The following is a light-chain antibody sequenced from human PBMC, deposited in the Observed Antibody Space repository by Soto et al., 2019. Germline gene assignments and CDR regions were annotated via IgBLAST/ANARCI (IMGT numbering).Light chain of an antibody. CDR3: QQYAISSKT. J-gene: IGKJ1*01. CDR2: DAS. Sequence: EIVLTQSPGTLSLSPGERATLSCRASQSVRSSYLAWYQQKPGQAPRLLIYDASSRATGIPDRFSGSGSGTEFTLTINRLEPEDFAFYYCQQYAISSKTFGQGTKVEIK. CDR1: QSVRSSY. V-gene: IGKV3-20*01.